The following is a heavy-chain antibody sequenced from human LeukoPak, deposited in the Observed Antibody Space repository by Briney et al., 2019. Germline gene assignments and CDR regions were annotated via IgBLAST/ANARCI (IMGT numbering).Heavy chain of an antibody. D-gene: IGHD1-1*01. V-gene: IGHV3-30*02. Sequence: PGGSLRLSCAASGFTFSSYGMHWVRQAPGKGLEWVAFIRYDGSNKYYADSVKGRFTISRDNSKNTLYLQMNSLRAEDTAVYYCAPSGATDDDAFDIWGQGTMVTVSS. CDR1: GFTFSSYG. J-gene: IGHJ3*02. CDR3: APSGATDDDAFDI. CDR2: IRYDGSNK.